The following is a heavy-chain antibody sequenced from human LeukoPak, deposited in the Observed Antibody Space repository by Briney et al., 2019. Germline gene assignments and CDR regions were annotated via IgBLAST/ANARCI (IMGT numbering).Heavy chain of an antibody. D-gene: IGHD5-24*01. J-gene: IGHJ3*02. Sequence: PGGSLRLSCAASGFTFSSYSMNRVRQAPGKGLEWVSYISSSSSTIYYADSVKGRFTISRDNAKNSLYLQMNSLRAEDTAVYYCARDQMGSDAFDIWGQGTMVTVSS. CDR1: GFTFSSYS. V-gene: IGHV3-48*01. CDR3: ARDQMGSDAFDI. CDR2: ISSSSSTI.